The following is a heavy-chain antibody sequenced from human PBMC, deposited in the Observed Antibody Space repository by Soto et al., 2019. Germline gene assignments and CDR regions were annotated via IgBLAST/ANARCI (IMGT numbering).Heavy chain of an antibody. Sequence: GGSLRLSCAASGFTFTIYSMHWVRQTPGKGLEWVALISYDGNNQGYADSVKGRFTISRDNSKSTIYLQMNSLRGEDTATYYCARRGYSASSGFDSWGRGNRVTVSS. CDR2: ISYDGNNQ. CDR3: ARRGYSASSGFDS. J-gene: IGHJ4*02. V-gene: IGHV3-30-3*01. D-gene: IGHD6-6*01. CDR1: GFTFTIYS.